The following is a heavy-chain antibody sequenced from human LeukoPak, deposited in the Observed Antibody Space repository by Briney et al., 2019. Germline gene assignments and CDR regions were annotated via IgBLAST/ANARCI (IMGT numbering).Heavy chain of an antibody. CDR3: ARAAYCSGGSCYSKFDY. CDR2: INWNGGST. J-gene: IGHJ4*02. D-gene: IGHD2-15*01. Sequence: GGSLRLSCAASGFTFSSYWMSWVRQAPGKGLVWGSGINWNGGSTGYADSVKGRFTISRDNAKNSLYLQMNSLRAEDTALYHCARAAYCSGGSCYSKFDYWGQGTLVTVSS. V-gene: IGHV3-20*01. CDR1: GFTFSSYW.